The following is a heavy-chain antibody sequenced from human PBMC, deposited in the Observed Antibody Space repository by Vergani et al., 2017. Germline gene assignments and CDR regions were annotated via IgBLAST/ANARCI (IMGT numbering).Heavy chain of an antibody. D-gene: IGHD3-10*01. Sequence: QVQLQESGPGLVKPSQTLSLTCTVSGGSISSGDYYWSWIRQPPGKGLEWIGYIYYSGSTYYNPSLKRRVTISVDTSKNQFSLKLSSVTAADTAVYYCARAPYYYGSGRGAFDIWGQGTMVTVSS. CDR2: IYYSGST. CDR1: GGSISSGDYY. J-gene: IGHJ3*02. CDR3: ARAPYYYGSGRGAFDI. V-gene: IGHV4-30-4*01.